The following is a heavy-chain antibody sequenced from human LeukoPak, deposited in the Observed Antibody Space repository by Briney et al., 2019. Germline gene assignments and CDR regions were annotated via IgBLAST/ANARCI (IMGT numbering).Heavy chain of an antibody. J-gene: IGHJ5*02. CDR3: ARTIPNYDFWSGYYMGPSYWFDP. V-gene: IGHV4-39*01. D-gene: IGHD3-3*01. CDR1: GGSISSSSYY. Sequence: SETLSLTCTVSGGSISSSSYYWGWIRQPPGKGLEWIGSIYYSGSTYYNPSLKSRVTISVDTSKNQFSLKLSSVTAADTAVYYCARTIPNYDFWSGYYMGPSYWFDPWGQGTLVTASS. CDR2: IYYSGST.